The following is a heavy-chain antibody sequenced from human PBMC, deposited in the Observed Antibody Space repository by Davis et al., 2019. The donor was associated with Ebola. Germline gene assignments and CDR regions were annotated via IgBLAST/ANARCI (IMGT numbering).Heavy chain of an antibody. CDR3: AGVRGDTAMDTMPMDY. Sequence: PGGSLRLSCAASGFTFSSYWMHWVRQAPGKGLVWVSRINSDGSSTSYADSVKGRFTISRDNAKNTLYLQMNSLRAEDTAVYYCAGVRGDTAMDTMPMDYWGQGTLVTVSS. CDR1: GFTFSSYW. J-gene: IGHJ4*02. V-gene: IGHV3-74*01. D-gene: IGHD5-18*01. CDR2: INSDGSST.